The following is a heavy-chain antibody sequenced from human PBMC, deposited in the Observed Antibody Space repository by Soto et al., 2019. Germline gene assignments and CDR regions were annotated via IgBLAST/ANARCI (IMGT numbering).Heavy chain of an antibody. CDR2: IYYSGST. CDR3: ARRGTSSWYGY. Sequence: QLQLQESGPGLVKPSETLSLICTVSGGSISSNNYYWGWIRQPPGKGLEWIGSIYYSGSTYYNPSLKSRVTISVDTSKNQFSLKLSSLTAADTPVYYCARRGTSSWYGYWGQGTLVTVSP. J-gene: IGHJ4*02. D-gene: IGHD6-13*01. V-gene: IGHV4-39*01. CDR1: GGSISSNNYY.